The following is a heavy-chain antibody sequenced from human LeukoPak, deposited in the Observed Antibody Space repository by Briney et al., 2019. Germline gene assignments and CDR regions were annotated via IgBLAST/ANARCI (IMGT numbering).Heavy chain of an antibody. CDR3: ANAPTGTYRFDY. V-gene: IGHV3-23*01. J-gene: IGHJ4*02. D-gene: IGHD4-17*01. Sequence: PGGSLRLSCAASGFTFTRYAMTWVRQAPGKGLEWVSTISDTGGFTFHADSVKGRFTISRDNSKNTLYLQMNSLRADDTAVYYCANAPTGTYRFDYWGQGTLVTVSS. CDR2: ISDTGGFT. CDR1: GFTFTRYA.